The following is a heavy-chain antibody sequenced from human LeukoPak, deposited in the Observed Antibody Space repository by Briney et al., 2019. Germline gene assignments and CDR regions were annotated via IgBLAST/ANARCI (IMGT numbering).Heavy chain of an antibody. CDR2: ISSSSSYI. J-gene: IGHJ5*02. V-gene: IGHV3-21*01. D-gene: IGHD1-26*01. CDR3: AIDSGRGWFDP. CDR1: GFTFSSYS. Sequence: GGSLRLSCAASGFTFSSYSMNWVRQAPGKGLKWVSSISSSSSYIYYADSVKGRFTISRDNAKNSLYLQMNSLRAEDTAVYYCAIDSGRGWFDPWGQGTLVTVSS.